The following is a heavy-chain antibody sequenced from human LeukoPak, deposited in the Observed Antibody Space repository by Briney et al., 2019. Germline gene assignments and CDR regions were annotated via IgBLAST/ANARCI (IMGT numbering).Heavy chain of an antibody. J-gene: IGHJ4*02. V-gene: IGHV3-7*01. D-gene: IGHD3-10*01. CDR3: ARGKRGVDIY. Sequence: GGSLRLSCVASGFVFSDYWMSWVRQAPGKGLEWVANIDQDGSEKYYVDSVKGRFTISRDNAKNSLYLQMNCLRAEDTAVYYCARGKRGVDIYWGQGTLVTVSS. CDR2: IDQDGSEK. CDR1: GFVFSDYW.